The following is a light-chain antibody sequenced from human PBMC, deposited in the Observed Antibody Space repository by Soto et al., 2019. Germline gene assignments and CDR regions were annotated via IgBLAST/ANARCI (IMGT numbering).Light chain of an antibody. CDR2: GAS. CDR1: QRIANNY. V-gene: IGKV3-20*01. Sequence: DIVLTQSPGTLSLSPGERATISCRASQRIANNYLAWYQQRPGQAPRLLIYGASTRATGIPDRFSGSGSGTDFSLTISALEPEVFSLYFCHQYGRSSPIPFCQGTRLAIK. J-gene: IGKJ5*01. CDR3: HQYGRSSPIP.